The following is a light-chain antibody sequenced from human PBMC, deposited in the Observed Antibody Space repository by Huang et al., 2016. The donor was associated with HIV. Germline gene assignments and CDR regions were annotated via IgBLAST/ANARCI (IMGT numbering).Light chain of an antibody. CDR2: AAS. V-gene: IGKV1-NL1*01. Sequence: DIQMTQSPSSLSASVGDRVTITCRASQGISNSLAWYQQQPGKSPKLLLYAASRVERGVPSRFSGSGSGTDYTLTISSLQPEDFATYYCQQYYSTPQTFGQGTKVEIK. J-gene: IGKJ1*01. CDR1: QGISNS. CDR3: QQYYSTPQT.